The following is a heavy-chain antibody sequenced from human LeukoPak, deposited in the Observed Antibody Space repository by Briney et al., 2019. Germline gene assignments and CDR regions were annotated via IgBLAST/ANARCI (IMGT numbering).Heavy chain of an antibody. V-gene: IGHV3-7*01. J-gene: IGHJ4*02. D-gene: IGHD6-13*01. CDR1: DFTFSDFW. Sequence: GGSLRLSCVASDFTFSDFWMTWVRQAPGKGLEWVADIKKDGSKKNEADSVKGRFTISRDNAKNSLYLQMNSLRAEDTAVYYCASRSSVAGTGPGWGQGTLVTVSS. CDR2: IKKDGSKK. CDR3: ASRSSVAGTGPG.